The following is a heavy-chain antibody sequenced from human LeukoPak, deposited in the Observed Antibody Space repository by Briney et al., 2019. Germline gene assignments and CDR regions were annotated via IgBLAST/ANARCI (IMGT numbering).Heavy chain of an antibody. V-gene: IGHV3-23*01. Sequence: GGSLRLSCAASGFTFSTYTMAWVRQAPGGGLEWVSGIGGDGGGGTYYADSVKGRFAISRDNSKSTLYLQMNSLRVEDTAVYYCAKDFGRNLGGPGYWGRGTLVTVSS. CDR1: GFTFSTYT. J-gene: IGHJ4*02. CDR3: AKDFGRNLGGPGY. CDR2: IGGDGGGGT. D-gene: IGHD3-10*01.